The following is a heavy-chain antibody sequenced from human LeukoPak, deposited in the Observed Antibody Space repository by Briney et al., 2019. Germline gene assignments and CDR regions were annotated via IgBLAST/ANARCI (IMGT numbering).Heavy chain of an antibody. D-gene: IGHD3-22*01. J-gene: IGHJ4*02. CDR3: AKNYYDSSGLFDY. V-gene: IGHV3-21*01. CDR1: GFTFSSYS. CDR2: ISSSSSYI. Sequence: GRSLRLSCAASGFTFSSYSMNWVRQAPGKGLEWVSSISSSSSYIYYADSVKGRFTISRDNAKNSLHLQMNSLRAEDTAVYYCAKNYYDSSGLFDYWGQGTLVIVSS.